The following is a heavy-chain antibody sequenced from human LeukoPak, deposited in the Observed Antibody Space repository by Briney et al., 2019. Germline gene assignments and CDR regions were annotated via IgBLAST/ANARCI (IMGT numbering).Heavy chain of an antibody. Sequence: GGSLRLSCAASGFTFSSYAMSWVGQAPGKGLQWVSAVSGSGGSTYYADSVKGRFTISRDNSKNTLYLQMNSLRAEDTAVYYCAKDYTNDLRFLEWLPASYGMDVWGQGTTVTVSS. J-gene: IGHJ6*02. CDR2: VSGSGGST. CDR1: GFTFSSYA. CDR3: AKDYTNDLRFLEWLPASYGMDV. V-gene: IGHV3-23*01. D-gene: IGHD3-3*01.